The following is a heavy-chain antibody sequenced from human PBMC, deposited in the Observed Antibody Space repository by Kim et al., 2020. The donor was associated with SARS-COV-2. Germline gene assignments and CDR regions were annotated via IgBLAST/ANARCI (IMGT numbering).Heavy chain of an antibody. D-gene: IGHD6-19*01. Sequence: GGSLRLSCAASGFTFSSYGMHWVRQAPGKGLEWVAVIWYDGSNKYYADSVKGRFTISRDNSKNTLYLQMNSLRAEDTAVYYCARDGVGGWYGFDWFDPWGQGTLVTVSS. CDR1: GFTFSSYG. V-gene: IGHV3-33*01. CDR3: ARDGVGGWYGFDWFDP. J-gene: IGHJ5*02. CDR2: IWYDGSNK.